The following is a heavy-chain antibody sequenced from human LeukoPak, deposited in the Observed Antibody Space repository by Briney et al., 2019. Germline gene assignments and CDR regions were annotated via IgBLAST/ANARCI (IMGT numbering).Heavy chain of an antibody. D-gene: IGHD3-9*01. V-gene: IGHV1-2*02. Sequence: GASVKVSCKASGYTFTVYFMHWVRQAPGQGLEWMGWINPNSGGTNYAQKFQGRVTMTRDTSISTAYMELSRLRSDDTAVYYCARIDILTGYYSDYWGQGTLVTVSS. CDR3: ARIDILTGYYSDY. J-gene: IGHJ4*02. CDR1: GYTFTVYF. CDR2: INPNSGGT.